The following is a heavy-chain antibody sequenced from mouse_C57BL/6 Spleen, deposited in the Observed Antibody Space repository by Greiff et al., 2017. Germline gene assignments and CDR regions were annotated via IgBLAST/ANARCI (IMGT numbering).Heavy chain of an antibody. CDR3: VRIYYDDDEGDFDD. CDR1: GFNIKNTY. D-gene: IGHD2-4*01. CDR2: IDPANGNT. V-gene: IGHV14-3*01. J-gene: IGHJ2*01. Sequence: VQLQQSVAELVRPGASVKLSCTASGFNIKNTYMHWVKQRPEQGLEWIGRIDPANGNTNYAPKFQGKATITADTSSNTAYLQLSSLTSEDTAIYYCVRIYYDDDEGDFDDWGQGTTLTVSS.